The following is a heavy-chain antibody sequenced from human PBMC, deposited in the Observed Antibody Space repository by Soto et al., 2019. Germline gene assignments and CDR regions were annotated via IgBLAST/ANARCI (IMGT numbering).Heavy chain of an antibody. CDR3: AKDSCSSTSCLYYYYGMDV. D-gene: IGHD2-2*01. V-gene: IGHV3-9*01. CDR2: ISWNSGSI. CDR1: GFTFDDYA. J-gene: IGHJ6*02. Sequence: SLILSCAASGFTFDDYAMHWVRQAPGKGLEWVSGISWNSGSIGYADSVKGRFTISRDNAKNSLYLQMNSLRAEDTALYYCAKDSCSSTSCLYYYYGMDVWGQGTTVTVYS.